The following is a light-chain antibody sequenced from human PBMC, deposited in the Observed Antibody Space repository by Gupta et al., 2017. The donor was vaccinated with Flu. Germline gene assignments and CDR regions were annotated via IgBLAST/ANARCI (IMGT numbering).Light chain of an antibody. CDR1: SGNSSCA. CDR2: LNSDGSH. CDR3: QTGGTGFWV. Sequence: VKITCTRSSGNSSCAIAWHQQQPEKGPRHLMMLNSDGSHSTGDGVRVCFSGFSAAAELYLTMSSLEAEDEDYYYCQTGGTGFWVFGGGTKLTVL. V-gene: IGLV4-69*01. J-gene: IGLJ3*02.